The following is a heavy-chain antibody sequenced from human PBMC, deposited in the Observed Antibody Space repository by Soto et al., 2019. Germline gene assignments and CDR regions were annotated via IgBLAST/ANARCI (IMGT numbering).Heavy chain of an antibody. CDR3: AREGHSSWEWLDP. CDR2: VYHTGAT. D-gene: IGHD1-26*01. CDR1: GDPLSYGGYY. V-gene: IGHV4-31*03. J-gene: IGHJ5*02. Sequence: QVQLRESGPGLVEPSQTLSLVCSVSGDPLSYGGYYWSWVHQSPGKALEWIGFVYHTGATYYHPSLESRVTMAVDMSKNEFSLKLTSVTAADTATYYCAREGHSSWEWLDPWGQGILVTVSS.